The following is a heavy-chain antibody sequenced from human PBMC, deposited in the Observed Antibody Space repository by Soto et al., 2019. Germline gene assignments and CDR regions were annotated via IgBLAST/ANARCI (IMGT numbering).Heavy chain of an antibody. CDR3: ASQNNPYYYYGMDV. Sequence: SETLPLTCTVSGGSISSSSYYWGWIRQPPGKGLEWIGSIYYSGSTYYNPSLKSRVTISVDTSKNQCSLKLSSVTAADTAVYYCASQNNPYYYYGMDVWGQGTTVTVS. D-gene: IGHD1-1*01. CDR1: GGSISSSSYY. J-gene: IGHJ6*02. CDR2: IYYSGST. V-gene: IGHV4-39*01.